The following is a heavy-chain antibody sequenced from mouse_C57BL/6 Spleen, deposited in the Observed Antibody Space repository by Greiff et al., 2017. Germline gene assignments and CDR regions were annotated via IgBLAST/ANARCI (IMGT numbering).Heavy chain of an antibody. V-gene: IGHV8-12*01. CDR3: ARRKEYDRGYYYAMDY. CDR2: IYWDDDK. Sequence: QVTLKESGPGILQSSQTLSLTCSFSGFSLSTSGMGVSWLRQPSGKGLEWLAHIYWDDDKRYNPSLKSRLTISKDTSRNQVFLKITSVDTADTATYDGARRKEYDRGYYYAMDYWGQGTSVTVSS. D-gene: IGHD2-14*01. CDR1: GFSLSTSGMG. J-gene: IGHJ4*01.